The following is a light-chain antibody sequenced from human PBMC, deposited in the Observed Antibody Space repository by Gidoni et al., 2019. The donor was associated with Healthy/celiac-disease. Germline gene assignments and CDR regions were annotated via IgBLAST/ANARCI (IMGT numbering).Light chain of an antibody. V-gene: IGKV3-11*01. CDR2: DAS. CDR1: QSVSSY. J-gene: IGKJ1*01. Sequence: DIVLTQSPATLSLSPGEIATLSFRASQSVSSYLAWSQQKPGQAPRLLIYDASNRATGIPARFSGSGSGTDFTLTISSLEPEDFAVYYCQQRSNWPPWTFGQGTKVEIK. CDR3: QQRSNWPPWT.